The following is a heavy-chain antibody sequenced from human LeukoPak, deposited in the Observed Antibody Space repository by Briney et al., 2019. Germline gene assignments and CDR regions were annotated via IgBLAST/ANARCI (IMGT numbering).Heavy chain of an antibody. CDR1: GYTFTSYA. CDR3: ARAESIYYDFWSGYYTGMPVYYYYYMDV. Sequence: ASVKVSCKASGYTFTSYAMNWVRQAPGQGLEWMGWINTNTGNPTYAHGFTGRFVFSLDTSVSTPYLQISSLKAEDTAVYYCARAESIYYDFWSGYYTGMPVYYYYYMDVWGKGTTVTVSS. D-gene: IGHD3-3*01. CDR2: INTNTGNP. V-gene: IGHV7-4-1*02. J-gene: IGHJ6*03.